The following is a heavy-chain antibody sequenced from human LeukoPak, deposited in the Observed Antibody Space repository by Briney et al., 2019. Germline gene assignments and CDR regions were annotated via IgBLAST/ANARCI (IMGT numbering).Heavy chain of an antibody. CDR3: ARDGRYSDYDFDY. V-gene: IGHV3-21*01. D-gene: IGHD6-25*01. CDR1: GFTFTTYT. Sequence: PGGSLILSGVASGFTFTTYTMNWVRQAPGKGLEWVSSISGTSRYIYYVDSVKGRFTISRDNAQNSLYLQMNSLTAEDTAVYYCARDGRYSDYDFDYWGLGTLVTVSS. J-gene: IGHJ4*02. CDR2: ISGTSRYI.